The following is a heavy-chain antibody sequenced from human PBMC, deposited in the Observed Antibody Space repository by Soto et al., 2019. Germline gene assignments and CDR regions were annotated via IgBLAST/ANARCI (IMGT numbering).Heavy chain of an antibody. Sequence: SETLSLTCAVYGGSVNGYYWNWIRQPPGKGLEWIGEINHTGGTHYNPSLKSRVTMSVDTSKNQFSLRLSSVIAADTAIYYCATRITVFGLLIPPFDPWGQGTQVTVSS. CDR1: GGSVNGYY. J-gene: IGHJ5*02. CDR2: INHTGGT. D-gene: IGHD3-3*01. CDR3: ATRITVFGLLIPPFDP. V-gene: IGHV4-34*01.